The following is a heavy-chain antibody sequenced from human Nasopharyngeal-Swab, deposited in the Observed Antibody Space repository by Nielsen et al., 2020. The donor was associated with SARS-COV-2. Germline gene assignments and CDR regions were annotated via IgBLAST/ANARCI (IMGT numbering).Heavy chain of an antibody. D-gene: IGHD3-9*01. CDR3: ARHDYDILTGYSY. CDR2: IYPGDSDA. CDR1: GYVFSAYW. Sequence: GESLEISCKGSGYVFSAYWIGWVRQMPGRGLEWRGVIYPGDSDARYSPSFQGQVTFSADKSIDTAYLHLRSLKASDTAIYYCARHDYDILTGYSYWGQGTPVTVSS. V-gene: IGHV5-51*01. J-gene: IGHJ4*01.